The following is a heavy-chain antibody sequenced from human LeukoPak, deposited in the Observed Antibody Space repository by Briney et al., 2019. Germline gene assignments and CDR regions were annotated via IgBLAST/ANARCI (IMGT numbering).Heavy chain of an antibody. CDR3: ARGYRDDSSGYSSDY. D-gene: IGHD3-22*01. CDR1: GYTFTGYY. Sequence: ASVKDSCKASGYTFTGYYMHWVRQAPGQGLEWMGWINPNSGGTNYAQRFQGRVTMTRDTSISTAYMELSRLRSDDTAVYYCARGYRDDSSGYSSDYWGQGTLVTVSS. J-gene: IGHJ4*02. CDR2: INPNSGGT. V-gene: IGHV1-2*02.